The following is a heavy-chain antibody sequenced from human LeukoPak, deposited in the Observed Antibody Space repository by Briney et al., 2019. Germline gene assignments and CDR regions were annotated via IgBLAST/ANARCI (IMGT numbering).Heavy chain of an antibody. CDR1: GYTFTSYA. V-gene: IGHV1-3*01. D-gene: IGHD3-10*01. CDR3: ARERGSRELLLWFGELLI. CDR2: INAGNGNT. J-gene: IGHJ4*02. Sequence: ASVKVSCKASGYTFTSYAMHWVRQAPGQRLEWMGWINAGNGNTKYSQKFQGRVTITRDTSASTAYMEPSSLRSEDTAVYYCARERGSRELLLWFGELLIWGQGTLVTVSS.